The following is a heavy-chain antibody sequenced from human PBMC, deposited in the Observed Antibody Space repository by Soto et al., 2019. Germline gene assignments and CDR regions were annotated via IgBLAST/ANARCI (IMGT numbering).Heavy chain of an antibody. CDR2: IVPIFRTT. Sequence: QVQLVQSGAEVKKAGSSVKVSCKASGGIFSTHVISWVRQAPGQGLEWMGGIVPIFRTTDHAQKFQGRVTFTANKSTSTAYMELNSLRSEDTAVYYCARGLGVVDTVMGGSYYYGMDVWGQGTTVTVSS. J-gene: IGHJ6*02. CDR1: GGIFSTHV. D-gene: IGHD5-18*01. V-gene: IGHV1-69*06. CDR3: ARGLGVVDTVMGGSYYYGMDV.